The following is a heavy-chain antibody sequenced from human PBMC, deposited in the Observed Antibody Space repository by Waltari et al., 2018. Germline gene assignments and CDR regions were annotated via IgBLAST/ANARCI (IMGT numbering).Heavy chain of an antibody. D-gene: IGHD6-19*01. CDR2: INPNSGGT. J-gene: IGHJ6*03. CDR1: GYTFTGYY. V-gene: IGHV1-2*06. CDR3: ARGAVAGGGSYYYYYYMDV. Sequence: QVQLVQSGNEVKKPGASVKVSCKASGYTFTGYYMHWVRQAPGQGLEWMGRINPNSGGTNYAQKFQGRVTMTRDTSISTAYMELSRLRSDDTAVYYCARGAVAGGGSYYYYYYMDVWGKGTTVTVSS.